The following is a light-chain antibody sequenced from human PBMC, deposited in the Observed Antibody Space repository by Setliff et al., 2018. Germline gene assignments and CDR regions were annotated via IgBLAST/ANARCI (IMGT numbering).Light chain of an antibody. Sequence: SALTQPPSASGSPGQSVTISCTGTSRDVGGYNFVSWYQQHPGKAPKLIISEVTERPSGVPDRFSGSKSGNTASLTVSGLQAEDEADYYCSSYAGSDNAVFGTGTKVTVL. V-gene: IGLV2-8*01. CDR1: SRDVGGYNF. J-gene: IGLJ1*01. CDR3: SSYAGSDNAV. CDR2: EVT.